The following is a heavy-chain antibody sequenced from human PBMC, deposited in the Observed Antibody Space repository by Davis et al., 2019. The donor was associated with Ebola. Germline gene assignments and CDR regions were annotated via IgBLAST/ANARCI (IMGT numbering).Heavy chain of an antibody. V-gene: IGHV3-20*04. CDR1: GFTFDDYG. Sequence: GESLKISCAASGFTFDDYGMSWVRQRPGQGVEWVSTITWNGVSTHYADSVKGRFTISRDNAMNSLYLQMNSLRAEDTAVYYCARDLHDFWRGYYARSSWYFDLWGRGTLVTVSS. CDR3: ARDLHDFWRGYYARSSWYFDL. CDR2: ITWNGVST. D-gene: IGHD3-3*01. J-gene: IGHJ2*01.